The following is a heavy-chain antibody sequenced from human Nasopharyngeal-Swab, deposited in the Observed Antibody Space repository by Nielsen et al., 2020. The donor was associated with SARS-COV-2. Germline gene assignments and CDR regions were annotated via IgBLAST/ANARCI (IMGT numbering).Heavy chain of an antibody. V-gene: IGHV7-4-1*02. CDR3: AREGDASVPGTLFDY. CDR1: GYTFTNYA. CDR2: INTNTGNP. D-gene: IGHD6-19*01. Sequence: ASVKVSCKASGYTFTNYALNWVRQAPGQGLEWMGWINTNTGNPTYAQGFTGRFVFSLDPSVSTAYLQISGLKSEDTAVYRCAREGDASVPGTLFDYWGQGTQVTVSS. J-gene: IGHJ4*02.